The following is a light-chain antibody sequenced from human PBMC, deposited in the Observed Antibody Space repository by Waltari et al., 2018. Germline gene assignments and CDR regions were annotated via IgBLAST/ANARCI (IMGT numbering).Light chain of an antibody. CDR2: STN. CDR1: SGSVSTRPS. CDR3: ALDMGNDISV. J-gene: IGLJ3*02. V-gene: IGLV8-61*01. Sequence: QTVVTQESSLSVSPGGSVTLTCGLSSGSVSTRPSLTWYQQTPGQPPRTLMYSTNLRSSGVPDRFSGSILGNKAALTITGAQADDESDYYCALDMGNDISVFGGGTRLSVL.